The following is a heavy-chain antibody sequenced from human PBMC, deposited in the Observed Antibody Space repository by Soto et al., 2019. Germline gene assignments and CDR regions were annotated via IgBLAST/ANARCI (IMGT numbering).Heavy chain of an antibody. CDR2: ISGSGANI. J-gene: IGHJ6*02. CDR1: GFTFSGYA. CDR3: ARRTSYGSGSYMYYYYGLDV. Sequence: GSLRLSCAASGFTFSGYAMTWVGQAPGKGLEWVSGISGSGANIYYADSVKGRFTISRGNSKNTLYLQMNSLRAEDTAVYSCARRTSYGSGSYMYYYYGLDVWGQGTTVTVSS. D-gene: IGHD3-10*01. V-gene: IGHV3-23*01.